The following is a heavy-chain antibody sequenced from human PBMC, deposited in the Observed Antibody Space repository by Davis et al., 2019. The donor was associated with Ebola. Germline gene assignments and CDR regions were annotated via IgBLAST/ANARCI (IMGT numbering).Heavy chain of an antibody. CDR2: IWYDGSNK. CDR3: ARDEGSYDFWSGYYTVDGMDV. Sequence: GGSLRLSCAASGFTLSSYGMHWVRQAPGKGLEWVAVIWYDGSNKYYADSVKGRFTISRDNSKNTLYLQMNSLRAEDTAVYYCARDEGSYDFWSGYYTVDGMDVWGQGTTVTVSS. V-gene: IGHV3-33*01. J-gene: IGHJ6*02. D-gene: IGHD3-3*01. CDR1: GFTLSSYG.